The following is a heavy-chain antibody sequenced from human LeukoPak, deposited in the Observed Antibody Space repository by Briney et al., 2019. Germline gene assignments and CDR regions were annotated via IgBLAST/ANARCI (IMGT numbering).Heavy chain of an antibody. V-gene: IGHV1-18*01. Sequence: GESLKISCKGSGYTFTSYGISWVRQAPGQGLEWMGWISAYNGNTNYAQKLQGRVTMTTDTSTSTAYMELRSLRSDDTAVYYCARDYGGRRIVEAPTPNTEGTDYWGQGTLVTVSS. J-gene: IGHJ4*02. CDR2: ISAYNGNT. CDR3: ARDYGGRRIVEAPTPNTEGTDY. D-gene: IGHD3-22*01. CDR1: GYTFTSYG.